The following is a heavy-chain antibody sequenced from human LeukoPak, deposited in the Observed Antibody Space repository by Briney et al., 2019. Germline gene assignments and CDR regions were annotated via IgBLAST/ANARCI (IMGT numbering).Heavy chain of an antibody. CDR1: GYTLTELS. V-gene: IGHV1-24*01. J-gene: IGHJ4*02. CDR3: ATVHREGGYNPFDY. CDR2: FEPEDGET. Sequence: GGSLKVSCRVSGYTLTELSMHWVRQAPGKGLEWMGGFEPEDGETIYAQKFQGRVTMTEDTSTDTAYMELSSLRSEDTAVYYCATVHREGGYNPFDYWGQGTLVTVSS. D-gene: IGHD5-24*01.